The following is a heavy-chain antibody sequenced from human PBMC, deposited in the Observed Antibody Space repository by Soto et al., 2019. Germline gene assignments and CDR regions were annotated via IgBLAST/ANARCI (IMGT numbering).Heavy chain of an antibody. J-gene: IGHJ4*02. CDR3: VKSVEMATIRPFDY. D-gene: IGHD2-15*01. CDR1: GFTFSNYA. CDR2: ISSGGGTT. Sequence: PGGSLRLSCAASGFTFSNYAMTWVHQAPGKGLEWVSAISSGGGTTYYADSVKGRFTISRDNPKNTLYLQMSSLRADDTAVYYCVKSVEMATIRPFDYWGQGTLVTVSS. V-gene: IGHV3-23*01.